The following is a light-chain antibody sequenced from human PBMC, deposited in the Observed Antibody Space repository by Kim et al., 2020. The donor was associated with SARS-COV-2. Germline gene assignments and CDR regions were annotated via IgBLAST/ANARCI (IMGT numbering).Light chain of an antibody. V-gene: IGKV3D-20*01. CDR2: DAS. CDR3: QQYGSSPST. CDR1: QIVTSSY. Sequence: SPGERAPLSCGASQIVTSSYLAWYQQKPGLAPRLLIYDASKRATGIPDRFSGSGSGTDFTLTIRRLEPEDFAVYFCQQYGSSPSTFGQGTKVDIK. J-gene: IGKJ1*01.